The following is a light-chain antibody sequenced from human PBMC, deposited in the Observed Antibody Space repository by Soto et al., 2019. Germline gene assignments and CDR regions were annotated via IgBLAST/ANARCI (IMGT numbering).Light chain of an antibody. Sequence: SALTQPRSVSGSPGQSVTISCTGTSSDVGGYNYVSWYQQHPDKAPKVMIYDVTKRPSGVPDRFSGSKSGNTASLTISGLQAEDEADYYCCSYAGSYIYVFGTGTKVTVL. CDR1: SSDVGGYNY. CDR2: DVT. CDR3: CSYAGSYIYV. J-gene: IGLJ1*01. V-gene: IGLV2-11*01.